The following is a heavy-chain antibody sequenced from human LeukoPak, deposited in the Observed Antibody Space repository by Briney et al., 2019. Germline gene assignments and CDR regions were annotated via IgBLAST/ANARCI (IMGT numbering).Heavy chain of an antibody. J-gene: IGHJ4*02. CDR3: AKATYSSSGWYFDY. Sequence: PGGSLRLSCAASGFTFSSYAMSWVRQAPGKGLEWVSAISGSGGSTYYADSVKGRFPISRDNSKNTLYLQMNSLRAEDTAVYYCAKATYSSSGWYFDYWGQGTLVTVSS. V-gene: IGHV3-23*01. D-gene: IGHD6-19*01. CDR1: GFTFSSYA. CDR2: ISGSGGST.